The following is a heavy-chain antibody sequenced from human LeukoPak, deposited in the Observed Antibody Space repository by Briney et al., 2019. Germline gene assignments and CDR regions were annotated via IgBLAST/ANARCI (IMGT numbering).Heavy chain of an antibody. CDR2: IVVGSGNT. CDR3: AADPSYSSGYRYYFDY. V-gene: IGHV1-58*01. CDR1: GFTIISSA. J-gene: IGHJ4*02. Sequence: SVKVSCKTSGFTIISSAVQWVRQARGQRLEWIGWIVVGSGNTNYAQKFQERVTITRDMSTSTAYMELSSLRSEDTAVYYCAADPSYSSGYRYYFDYWGQGTLVTVSS. D-gene: IGHD6-19*01.